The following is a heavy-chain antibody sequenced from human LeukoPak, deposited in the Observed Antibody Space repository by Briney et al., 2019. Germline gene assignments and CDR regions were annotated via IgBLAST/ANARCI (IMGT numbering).Heavy chain of an antibody. CDR1: GFTFSGYE. CDR3: ARVFCSTTSCFRNYNYMDV. V-gene: IGHV3-48*03. D-gene: IGHD2-2*01. Sequence: GGSLRLSCAVSGFTFSGYEMNWVRQAPGKGLEWVSYISNSGRTLYYADSVKGLLTISRDNAKNSLYLQMNSLRAEDTGVYYCARVFCSTTSCFRNYNYMDVWGKGTTVTVSS. CDR2: ISNSGRTL. J-gene: IGHJ6*03.